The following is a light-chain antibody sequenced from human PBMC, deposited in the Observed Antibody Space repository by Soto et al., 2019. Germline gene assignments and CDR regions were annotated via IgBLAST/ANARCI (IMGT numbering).Light chain of an antibody. CDR1: SSNIGAGYD. V-gene: IGLV1-40*01. J-gene: IGLJ2*01. Sequence: QSVLTQPPSVSGAPGQSVTISCTGSSSNIGAGYDVHWYQQLPGTAPKLLIYGNSNRPSGVPDRVSGSKSGTPASLAITGLQAEDEADYYCQSYDSSLSGSNVVFGGGTKLTVL. CDR3: QSYDSSLSGSNVV. CDR2: GNS.